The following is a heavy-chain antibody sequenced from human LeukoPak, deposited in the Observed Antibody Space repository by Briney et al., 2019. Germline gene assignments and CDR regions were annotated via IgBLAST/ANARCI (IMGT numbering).Heavy chain of an antibody. CDR3: ASLYSSSSGLRAFDI. Sequence: ASVKVSCKASGYTFTGYYMHWVRQAPGQGLEWMGWINPNSGGTNYAQKFQGRVTMTRDTSISTAYMELSRLRSDATAVYYCASLYSSSSGLRAFDIWGQGTMVTVSS. J-gene: IGHJ3*02. V-gene: IGHV1-2*02. CDR2: INPNSGGT. CDR1: GYTFTGYY. D-gene: IGHD6-6*01.